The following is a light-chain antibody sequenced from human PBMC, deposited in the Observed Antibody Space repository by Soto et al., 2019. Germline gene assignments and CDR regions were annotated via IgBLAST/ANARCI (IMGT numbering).Light chain of an antibody. V-gene: IGKV1-39*01. Sequence: DIQMTQSPSSLSASVGDRVTITCRASQSITTYLNWYQHKPGKAPKLLIYAASNLQSGVPSRFSGGGSATDFTLTISSLQTEEFATYYCQQCYSIFLTFGQGTKVEVK. CDR1: QSITTY. CDR2: AAS. J-gene: IGKJ1*01. CDR3: QQCYSIFLT.